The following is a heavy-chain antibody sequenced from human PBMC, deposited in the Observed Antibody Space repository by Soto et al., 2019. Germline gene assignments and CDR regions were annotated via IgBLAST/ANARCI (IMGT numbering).Heavy chain of an antibody. CDR2: TYQSGSA. CDR3: ARVYYGMDV. J-gene: IGHJ6*02. Sequence: SETRSLTCTVSGGSISSGGYSWTWIRQSPGKGLEWIGYTYQSGSAYYNPSLKSRVTISVDRSKNQFSLNLNSVTAAVTAVYYCARVYYGMDVWGQGTTVTVSS. V-gene: IGHV4-30-2*06. CDR1: GGSISSGGYS.